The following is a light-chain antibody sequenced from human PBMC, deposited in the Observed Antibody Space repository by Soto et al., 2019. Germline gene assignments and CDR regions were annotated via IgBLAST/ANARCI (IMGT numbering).Light chain of an antibody. J-gene: IGKJ4*01. V-gene: IGKV1-33*01. CDR1: QAVDNY. CDR2: DAS. CDR3: QQYNSLPLT. Sequence: DIQMTQSPASLSASLGDRVTITCQASQAVDNYLTWYQQKTGQAPRLLIYDASRLATGIPARFSGSRSGTDFTFTINSLLSEDFAVYYCQQYNSLPLTFGGGTKVEIK.